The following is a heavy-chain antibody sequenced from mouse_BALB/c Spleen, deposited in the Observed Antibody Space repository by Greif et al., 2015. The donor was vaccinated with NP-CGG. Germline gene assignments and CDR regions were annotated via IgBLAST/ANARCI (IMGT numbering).Heavy chain of an antibody. Sequence: EVKLVESGGGLVEPGGSLKLSCAASGFTFSDYYMYWVRQTPEKRLEWVATISDGGSYTYYPDGVKGRFTISRDNAKNNLYLQMSSLKSEDTAMYYCARDTTGDYWGQGTTLTVSS. V-gene: IGHV5-4*02. J-gene: IGHJ2*01. D-gene: IGHD1-1*01. CDR1: GFTFSDYY. CDR3: ARDTTGDY. CDR2: ISDGGSYT.